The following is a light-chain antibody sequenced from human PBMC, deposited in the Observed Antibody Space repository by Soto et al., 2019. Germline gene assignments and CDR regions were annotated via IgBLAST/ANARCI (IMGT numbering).Light chain of an antibody. CDR2: VNSDGSH. J-gene: IGLJ2*01. Sequence: QPVLTQSPSASASLGASVKLTCTLSSGHSSYAIAWHQQRPEKGPRYLMKVNSDGSHNKGDGIPDRFSGSSSGAERYLTISGLQSEDEADYYCQTWGTDIVVFGGGTKLTVL. CDR1: SGHSSYA. V-gene: IGLV4-69*01. CDR3: QTWGTDIVV.